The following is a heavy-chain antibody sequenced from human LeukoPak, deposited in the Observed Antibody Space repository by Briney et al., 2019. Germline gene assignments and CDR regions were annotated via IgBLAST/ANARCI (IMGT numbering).Heavy chain of an antibody. J-gene: IGHJ3*02. CDR3: AREPHYDILTGYYIPDAFDI. D-gene: IGHD3-9*01. CDR2: IIPIFGTA. V-gene: IGHV1-69*13. Sequence: SVKVSCKASGGTFISYAISWVRQDPGQGLEWMGGIIPIFGTADYAQKFQGRVTITADESTSTAYMELSGLRSEDTAVYYCAREPHYDILTGYYIPDAFDIWGQGTMVTVSS. CDR1: GGTFISYA.